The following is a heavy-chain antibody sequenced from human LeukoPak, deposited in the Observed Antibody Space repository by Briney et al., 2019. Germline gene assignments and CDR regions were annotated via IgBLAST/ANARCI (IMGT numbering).Heavy chain of an antibody. CDR1: GYTFISYG. CDR2: ISGNNGNT. J-gene: IGHJ4*02. CDR3: ARDGIGDHFWSLFDY. Sequence: ASVKVSCKTSGYTFISYGISWVRQAPGQGLEWMGWISGNNGNTKYEQKFQDRVTLTTDTSTSTAYMELRSLRSDDTAVYYCARDGIGDHFWSLFDYWGQGALVTVSS. D-gene: IGHD3-3*02. V-gene: IGHV1-18*01.